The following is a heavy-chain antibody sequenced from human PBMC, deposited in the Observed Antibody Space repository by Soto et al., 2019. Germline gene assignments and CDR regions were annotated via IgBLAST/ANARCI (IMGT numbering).Heavy chain of an antibody. CDR3: ARDHTDFWSGSWFDP. D-gene: IGHD3-3*01. Sequence: SETLSLTCTVSGGSISSYYWSWIRQPPGKGLEWIGYIYYSGSTNYNPSLKSRVTISVDTSKNQFSLKLSSVTAADTAVYYCARDHTDFWSGSWFDPWGQGTLVTVSS. CDR1: GGSISSYY. J-gene: IGHJ5*02. CDR2: IYYSGST. V-gene: IGHV4-59*01.